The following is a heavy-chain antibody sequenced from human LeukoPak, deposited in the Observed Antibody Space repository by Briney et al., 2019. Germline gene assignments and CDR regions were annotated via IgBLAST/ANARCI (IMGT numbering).Heavy chain of an antibody. Sequence: GGSLRLSCAASGFTFSSYAMNWVRQAPGKGLEWVSFISANDGSTHYADSVKGRFTISRDDSANTVYLQMNSLRAEDTALYFCAKPTSRYDYIWGSYRSVGYFDYWGLGAVVTVSS. CDR2: ISANDGST. CDR3: AKPTSRYDYIWGSYRSVGYFDY. D-gene: IGHD3-16*02. J-gene: IGHJ4*02. CDR1: GFTFSSYA. V-gene: IGHV3-23*01.